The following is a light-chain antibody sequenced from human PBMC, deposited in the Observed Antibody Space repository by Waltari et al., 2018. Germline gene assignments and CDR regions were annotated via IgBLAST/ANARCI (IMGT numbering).Light chain of an antibody. CDR2: DAA. CDR3: QQRTNSRT. V-gene: IGKV3-11*01. J-gene: IGKJ1*01. Sequence: EIVLTQSPATLSLSPGERSTLSCRASQSVSSYLAWYQQKPGQAPRLLIDDAANRATGIPARFTGSGSGTDFTLTISSLEPEDFAVYYCQQRTNSRTFGQGTKVEIK. CDR1: QSVSSY.